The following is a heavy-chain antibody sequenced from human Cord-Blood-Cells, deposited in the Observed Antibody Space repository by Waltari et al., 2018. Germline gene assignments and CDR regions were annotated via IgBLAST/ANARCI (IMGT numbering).Heavy chain of an antibody. J-gene: IGHJ4*02. CDR1: GGSISSSSYY. D-gene: IGHD3-22*01. CDR3: ARLTYDSSGYFIDY. Sequence: QLQLQESDPGLVKPSETLSLTCTVSGGSISSSSYYWGWIRQPPGKGLEWIGSIYYSGSTYYNPSLKSRVTISVDTSKNQFSLKLSSVTAADTAVYYCARLTYDSSGYFIDYWGQGTLVTVSS. V-gene: IGHV4-39*01. CDR2: IYYSGST.